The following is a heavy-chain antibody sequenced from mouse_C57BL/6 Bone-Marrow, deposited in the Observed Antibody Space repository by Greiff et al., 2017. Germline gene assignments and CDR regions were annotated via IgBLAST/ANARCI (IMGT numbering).Heavy chain of an antibody. J-gene: IGHJ1*03. CDR1: GFTFSSYG. CDR2: ISSGGSYT. V-gene: IGHV5-6*01. CDR3: ARSSRVRGYFDV. Sequence: EVKLVESGGDLVKPGGSLKLSCAASGFTFSSYGMSWVRQTPDKRLEWVATISSGGSYTYYPDSVKGRFTISRDNAKNTLYLQMSSLKSEDTAMYYCARSSRVRGYFDVWGTGTTVTVSS.